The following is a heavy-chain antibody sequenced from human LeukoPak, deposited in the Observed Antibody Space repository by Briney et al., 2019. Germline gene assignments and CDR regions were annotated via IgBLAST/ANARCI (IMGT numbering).Heavy chain of an antibody. CDR1: GFSLSNYW. CDR3: ARSWAHYDY. V-gene: IGHV3-7*01. J-gene: IGHJ4*02. Sequence: PGGSLRLSCAASGFSLSNYWMSWVRQAPGKGLEWVADIKGDGSEKYYVDSMKGRFTISRDNAKNSLYLQLNNLRVDDTAVYYCARSWAHYDYWGQGTLVTVSS. D-gene: IGHD6-13*01. CDR2: IKGDGSEK.